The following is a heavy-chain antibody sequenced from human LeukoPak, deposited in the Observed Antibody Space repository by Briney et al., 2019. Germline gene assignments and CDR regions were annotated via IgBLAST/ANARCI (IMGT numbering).Heavy chain of an antibody. V-gene: IGHV1-18*01. CDR1: GYTFTSYG. Sequence: ASVKVSCKASGYTFTSYGISWVRQAPGQGLEWMGWISAYNGNTNYAQKLQGRVTMTTDTSTSTAYMELRSLRSDDTAVYYCARDPSGGYCSSTSCYEGFDYWGQGTLVTVSS. CDR3: ARDPSGGYCSSTSCYEGFDY. J-gene: IGHJ4*02. D-gene: IGHD2-2*01. CDR2: ISAYNGNT.